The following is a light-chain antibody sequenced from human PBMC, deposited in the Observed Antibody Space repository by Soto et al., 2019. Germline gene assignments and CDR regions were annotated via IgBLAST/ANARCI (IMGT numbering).Light chain of an antibody. CDR3: SSYTSSSTPPYV. V-gene: IGLV2-14*01. CDR2: DVS. Sequence: QSVLTQPAAVSGSPGQSITISCTGTSSDVGGYNYVSWYQQHPGKAPKLMIYDVSNRPSGVSNRFSGSKSGNTASLTISGLQAEDEADYYCSSYTSSSTPPYVLGTGTKVTVL. CDR1: SSDVGGYNY. J-gene: IGLJ1*01.